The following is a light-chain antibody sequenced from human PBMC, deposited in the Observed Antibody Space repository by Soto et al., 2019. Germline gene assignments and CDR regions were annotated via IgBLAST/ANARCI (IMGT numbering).Light chain of an antibody. CDR3: QQGHNWPLT. J-gene: IGKJ2*01. V-gene: IGKV3-15*01. CDR2: SVS. Sequence: EIVMTQSPATLSVSPGERATLSCRASQSISTELAWYQQHPGQPPRLLIYSVSTRATGVPARFTGSGSGSEFTLTISGLQSEDFAVYYCQQGHNWPLTFGQGTRLEI. CDR1: QSISTE.